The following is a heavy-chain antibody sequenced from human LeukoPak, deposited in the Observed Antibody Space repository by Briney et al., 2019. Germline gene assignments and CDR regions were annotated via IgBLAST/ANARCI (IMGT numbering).Heavy chain of an antibody. D-gene: IGHD3-22*01. CDR3: ANGFYDSSGYYYEYFDY. J-gene: IGHJ4*02. CDR1: GFTFSSYT. Sequence: GGSLRLSCAASGFTFSSYTMNWVRQAPGKGLEWVSAIHGSGGGTYYADSVKGRFTISRDNSKNTLYLQMNSLRAEDTAVYYCANGFYDSSGYYYEYFDYWGQGTLVTVSS. V-gene: IGHV3-23*01. CDR2: IHGSGGGT.